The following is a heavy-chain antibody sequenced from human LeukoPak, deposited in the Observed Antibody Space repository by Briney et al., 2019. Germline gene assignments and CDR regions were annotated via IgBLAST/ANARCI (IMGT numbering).Heavy chain of an antibody. J-gene: IGHJ4*02. CDR2: IYYSGST. CDR3: ARGPPYVVVPGAMEGYFDF. V-gene: IGHV4-39*07. D-gene: IGHD2-2*01. Sequence: SETLSLTCTVSGGSISSSSYYWGWIRQPPGKGLEWIGSIYYSGSTYYNPSLKSRVTISVDTSKNQFSLKLSSVTAADTAVYYCARGPPYVVVPGAMEGYFDFWGQGTLVTVSS. CDR1: GGSISSSSYY.